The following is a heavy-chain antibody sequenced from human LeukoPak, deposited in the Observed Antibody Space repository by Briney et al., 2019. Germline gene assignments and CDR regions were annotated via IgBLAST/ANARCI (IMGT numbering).Heavy chain of an antibody. CDR3: ARPLRGVKALDY. Sequence: GPVKVSCKASGYTFTSYGISWVRQAPGQGLEWMGWISAYNGNTNYAQKLQGRVTMTTDTSTSTAYMELRSLRSDDTAVYYCARPLRGVKALDYWGQGTLVTVSS. CDR1: GYTFTSYG. J-gene: IGHJ4*02. D-gene: IGHD3-10*01. CDR2: ISAYNGNT. V-gene: IGHV1-18*01.